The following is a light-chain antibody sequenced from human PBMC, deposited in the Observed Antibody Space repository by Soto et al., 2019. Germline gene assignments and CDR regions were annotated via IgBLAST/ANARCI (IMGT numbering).Light chain of an antibody. CDR2: GAS. J-gene: IGKJ5*01. CDR3: KQYKEWPPFT. Sequence: EIVMTQSPATLSVSPGETATLSCRASQSVSINVAWYQQKPGQAPRLLILGASTRATGIPARFSGSGSGTEFTLSISSLQSEDFAVYYCKQYKEWPPFTFGQGTLLEIK. V-gene: IGKV3-15*01. CDR1: QSVSIN.